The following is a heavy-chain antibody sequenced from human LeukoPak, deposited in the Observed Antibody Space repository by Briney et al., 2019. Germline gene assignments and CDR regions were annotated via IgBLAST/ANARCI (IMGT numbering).Heavy chain of an antibody. V-gene: IGHV1-69*04. CDR3: ATAYYDSSGQNTIEYYFDY. J-gene: IGHJ4*02. CDR2: IIPILGIA. D-gene: IGHD3-22*01. Sequence: LEASVKVSCKASGGTFSSYAISWVRQAPGQGLEWMGRIIPILGIANYAQKFQGRVTMTEDTSTDTAYMELSSLRSEDTAVYYCATAYYDSSGQNTIEYYFDYWGQGTLVTVSS. CDR1: GGTFSSYA.